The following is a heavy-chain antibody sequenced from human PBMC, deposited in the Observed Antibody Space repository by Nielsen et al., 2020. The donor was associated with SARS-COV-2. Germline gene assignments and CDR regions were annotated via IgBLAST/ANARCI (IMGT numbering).Heavy chain of an antibody. CDR2: INHSGST. Sequence: SETLSLTCAVYGGSFSGYYWSWIRQPPGKGLEWIGEINHSGSTNYNPSLKSRVTISVDTSKNQFSLKLSSVTAADTAVYYCARHGSSVFGVAPYYYYYGMDVWGQGTTVTVSS. D-gene: IGHD3-3*01. CDR3: ARHGSSVFGVAPYYYYYGMDV. CDR1: GGSFSGYY. J-gene: IGHJ6*02. V-gene: IGHV4-34*01.